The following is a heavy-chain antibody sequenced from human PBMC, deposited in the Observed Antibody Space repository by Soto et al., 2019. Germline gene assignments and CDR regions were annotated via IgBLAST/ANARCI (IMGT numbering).Heavy chain of an antibody. D-gene: IGHD6-13*01. Sequence: GESLKISCKGSGYSFTSYWISWVRQMPGKGLEWMGRIDPSDSYTNCSPSFQGHVTISADKSISTAYLQWSSLKASDTAMYYCARLVQRSPGDYYYGMDVWGQGTTVTVSS. CDR3: ARLVQRSPGDYYYGMDV. V-gene: IGHV5-10-1*01. CDR2: IDPSDSYT. CDR1: GYSFTSYW. J-gene: IGHJ6*02.